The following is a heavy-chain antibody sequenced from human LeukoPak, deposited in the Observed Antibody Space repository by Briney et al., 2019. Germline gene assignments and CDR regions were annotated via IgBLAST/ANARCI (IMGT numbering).Heavy chain of an antibody. CDR1: GYTFTGYY. CDR2: INPNSGGT. D-gene: IGHD6-13*01. CDR3: ARVAAALSRRGLGWFDP. V-gene: IGHV1-2*02. J-gene: IGHJ5*02. Sequence: ASVKVSCKASGYTFTGYYMHWVRQAPGQGLEWMGWINPNSGGTNYAQKFQGRVTMTRDTSISTAYMELSRLRSDDTAVYYCARVAAALSRRGLGWFDPWGQGTLVTVSS.